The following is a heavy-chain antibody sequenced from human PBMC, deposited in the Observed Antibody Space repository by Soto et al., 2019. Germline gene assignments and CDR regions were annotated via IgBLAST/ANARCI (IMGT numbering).Heavy chain of an antibody. CDR3: ARDRSTYGGGGTGEVKENWFDP. Sequence: QVQLQESGPGVVKASETLSLTCSVSGGSISRYYWSWIRQPPGKGLEWIGYAYYSGDTGYNPSLQSRVTMAVDTSKNQVSLKLTSVTAVDTAVYYCARDRSTYGGGGTGEVKENWFDPWGQGALVTVSS. CDR1: GGSISRYY. J-gene: IGHJ5*02. V-gene: IGHV4-59*01. CDR2: AYYSGDT. D-gene: IGHD2-8*01.